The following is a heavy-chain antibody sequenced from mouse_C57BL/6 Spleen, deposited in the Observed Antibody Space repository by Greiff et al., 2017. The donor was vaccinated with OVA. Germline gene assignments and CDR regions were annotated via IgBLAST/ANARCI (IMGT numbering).Heavy chain of an antibody. Sequence: EVQLQQSGPELVKPGASVKIPCKASGSTFTDYNMDWVQQSHGKSLEWIGAINPNNGGTIYNQKFKGKATLPVAQSPSPASMELRSLTSEDTAVYDCARYRIYYGNYEAMDYWGQGTSVTVSA. D-gene: IGHD2-1*01. J-gene: IGHJ4*01. CDR2: INPNNGGT. CDR1: GSTFTDYN. CDR3: ARYRIYYGNYEAMDY. V-gene: IGHV1-18*01.